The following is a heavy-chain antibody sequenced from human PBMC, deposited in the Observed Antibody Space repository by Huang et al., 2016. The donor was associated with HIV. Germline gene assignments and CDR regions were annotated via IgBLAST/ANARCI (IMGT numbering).Heavy chain of an antibody. V-gene: IGHV1-69*01. D-gene: IGHD3-16*01. CDR3: AMSLRYQYDSRSYWGRYFDY. CDR2: VIPLFGAP. J-gene: IGHJ4*02. Sequence: QVQLEQSGPAVRKPGSSVKVSCQASGGSFSDQIISWVRQAPGQRFAWMGGVIPLFGAPAYAQEFKGRGTMTADESTATIYMELNSLTSEDTAVYYCAMSLRYQYDSRSYWGRYFDYWGQGTLVTVSS. CDR1: GGSFSDQI.